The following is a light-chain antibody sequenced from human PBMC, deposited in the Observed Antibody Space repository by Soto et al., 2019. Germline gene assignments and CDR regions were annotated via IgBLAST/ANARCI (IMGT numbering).Light chain of an antibody. CDR2: DVT. Sequence: QSALTQPASVSGSPGQSITISCTGTSSDVGCYIYVSWYQQHPGKAPKLMIYDVTSRPSGVSYRFSGSKSGNTASLTISGLQAEDEADYYCSSYTTSSSYVFGTGTKVTVL. V-gene: IGLV2-14*01. CDR3: SSYTTSSSYV. J-gene: IGLJ1*01. CDR1: SSDVGCYIY.